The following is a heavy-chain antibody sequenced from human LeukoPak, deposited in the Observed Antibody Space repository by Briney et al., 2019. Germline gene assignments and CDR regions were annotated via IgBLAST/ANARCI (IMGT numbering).Heavy chain of an antibody. CDR1: GGSVSSGSYY. Sequence: PSETLSLTCSVSGGSVSSGSYYWSWIRQPPGKGLEWIGYIYYSGSTNYNPSLKRRVTISVDTSKNQFSLKLSSVTAADTAVYYCAREYYYGSGSYPYFDYWGQGTLVTDSS. CDR2: IYYSGST. J-gene: IGHJ4*02. CDR3: AREYYYGSGSYPYFDY. D-gene: IGHD3-10*01. V-gene: IGHV4-61*01.